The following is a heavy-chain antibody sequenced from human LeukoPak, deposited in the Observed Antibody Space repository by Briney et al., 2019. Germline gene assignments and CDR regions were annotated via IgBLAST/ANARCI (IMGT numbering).Heavy chain of an antibody. CDR1: GGSISRYY. CDR2: IYHSGST. J-gene: IGHJ5*02. Sequence: PSETLSLTCSVSGGSISRYYCSWIRQPPGKGLEWIGTIYHSGSTYYNPSLKSRVTISVDTSKNQFSLKLSSVTAADTAVYYCARERGDNWNVGPWGQGTLVTVSS. D-gene: IGHD1-20*01. CDR3: ARERGDNWNVGP. V-gene: IGHV4-38-2*02.